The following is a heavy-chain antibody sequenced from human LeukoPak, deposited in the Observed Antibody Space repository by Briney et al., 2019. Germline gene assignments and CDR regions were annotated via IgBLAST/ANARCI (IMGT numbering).Heavy chain of an antibody. CDR3: AREPRYCSTTSCYPTGWFDP. CDR2: INTNTGNP. CDR1: GYTFSSYA. J-gene: IGHJ5*02. Sequence: GASVKVSCKASGYTFSSYAMNWVRQAPGQGLEWVWWINTNTGNPTYAQDFTGRVVSSLDTSVTTTYLQIRSLRAEDTAVYYCAREPRYCSTTSCYPTGWFDPWGQGTLVTVSS. V-gene: IGHV7-4-1*02. D-gene: IGHD2-2*01.